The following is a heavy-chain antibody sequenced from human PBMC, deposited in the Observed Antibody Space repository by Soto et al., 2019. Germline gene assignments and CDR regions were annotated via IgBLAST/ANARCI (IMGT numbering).Heavy chain of an antibody. CDR3: ARDCSGGSCKFDY. CDR2: INHSGST. J-gene: IGHJ4*02. V-gene: IGHV4-34*01. Sequence: QVQLQQWGAGLLKPSETLSLTCAVYGGSFSGYYWTWIRQPPGKGLEWIGEINHSGSTNYNPSLKSRVTISVDTSKNQFSLKLTSVTAAATAVYYCARDCSGGSCKFDYWGQGTLVTVSS. CDR1: GGSFSGYY. D-gene: IGHD2-15*01.